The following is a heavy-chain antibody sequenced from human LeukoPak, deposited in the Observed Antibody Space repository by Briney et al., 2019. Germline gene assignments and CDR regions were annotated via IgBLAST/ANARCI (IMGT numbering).Heavy chain of an antibody. CDR1: GFTFSSYG. D-gene: IGHD4-17*01. V-gene: IGHV3-23*01. Sequence: GGSLRLSCAASGFTFSSYGMSWVRQAPGKGLEWVSAISGSGGSTYYADSVKGRFTISRDNSKYTLYLQMNSLRAEDTAVYYCAKGDGDYYYYYYMDVWGKGTTVTISS. J-gene: IGHJ6*03. CDR2: ISGSGGST. CDR3: AKGDGDYYYYYYMDV.